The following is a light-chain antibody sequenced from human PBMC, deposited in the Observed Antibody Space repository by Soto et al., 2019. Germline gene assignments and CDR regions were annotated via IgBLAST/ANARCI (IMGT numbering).Light chain of an antibody. V-gene: IGLV2-14*01. CDR3: CSYATGSVYV. Sequence: SALTQPASVSGSPGQSITISCTGTSSDVGGYNYVSWYQQHPGKVPKLMMFDVNNRPSGVSNRFSGSKSGNTASLTISGLQAEDEADYFCCSYATGSVYVFGTGTKVTVL. J-gene: IGLJ1*01. CDR1: SSDVGGYNY. CDR2: DVN.